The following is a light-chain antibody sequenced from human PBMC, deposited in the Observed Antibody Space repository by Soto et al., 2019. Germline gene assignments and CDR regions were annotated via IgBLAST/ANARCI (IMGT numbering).Light chain of an antibody. CDR1: QSVSSN. V-gene: IGKV3-15*01. CDR2: NTF. Sequence: EIVMTQSPAALSVFPGDRATLSCRASQSVSSNLGWYQQKPGQAPKLLIYNTFTSATGIPVSFSGSGSGTEFTLTISSLQSEDLAVYYCQQYNNWPYTFGQGTKLEI. J-gene: IGKJ2*01. CDR3: QQYNNWPYT.